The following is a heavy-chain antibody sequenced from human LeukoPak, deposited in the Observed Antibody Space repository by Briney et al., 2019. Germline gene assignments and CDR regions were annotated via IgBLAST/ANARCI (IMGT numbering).Heavy chain of an antibody. CDR1: GYTFTSYY. CDR3: ARSLVRGIAAAGTWRALDY. D-gene: IGHD6-13*01. CDR2: INPSGGST. V-gene: IGHV1-46*01. J-gene: IGHJ4*02. Sequence: GASVKVSCKASGYTFTSYYMHWVRQAPGQGLEWMGIINPSGGSTSYAQKFQGRVTMTRDTSTSTVYMELSSLRSEDTAVYYCARSLVRGIAAAGTWRALDYWGQGTLVTVSS.